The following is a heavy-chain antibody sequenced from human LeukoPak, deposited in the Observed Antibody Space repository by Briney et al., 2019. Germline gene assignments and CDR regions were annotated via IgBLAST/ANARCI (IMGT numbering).Heavy chain of an antibody. D-gene: IGHD1-26*01. Sequence: PGGSLRRSCAASGFTFSSYAMSWVRQAPGKGLEWVSAISGGGGSTYYADSVKGRFTISRDNSKNTLYLQMNSLRAEDTAVYYCAKVYSGSYTTYYFDYWGQGTLVTVSS. J-gene: IGHJ4*02. CDR1: GFTFSSYA. V-gene: IGHV3-23*01. CDR3: AKVYSGSYTTYYFDY. CDR2: ISGGGGST.